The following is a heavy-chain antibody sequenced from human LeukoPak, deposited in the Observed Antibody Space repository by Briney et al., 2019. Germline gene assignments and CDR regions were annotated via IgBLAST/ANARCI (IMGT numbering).Heavy chain of an antibody. Sequence: SQTLSLTFVISGDXVSSNIATWNWLRQSPSRGLEWLGRTYYRSQWYYDYAVSVRSRITINPDTSKNQFSLQLSSVTPEDTAVYYCARVLRPWYFDLWGRGTLVTVSS. CDR1: GDXVSSNIAT. J-gene: IGHJ2*01. CDR2: TYYRSQWYY. CDR3: ARVLRPWYFDL. V-gene: IGHV6-1*01.